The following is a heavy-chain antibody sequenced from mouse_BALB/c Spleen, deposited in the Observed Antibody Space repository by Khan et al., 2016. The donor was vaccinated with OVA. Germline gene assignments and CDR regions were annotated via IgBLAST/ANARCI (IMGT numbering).Heavy chain of an antibody. CDR2: IWAGGST. D-gene: IGHD1-3*01. V-gene: IGHV2-9*02. CDR1: GFSLTSYG. CDR3: ARLEDI. Sequence: QVQLKESGPGLVAPSQSLSITCTVSGFSLTSYGVHWVRQPPGKGLAWLGVIWAGGSTNYHSALMSRLSISKDNSKSQVFLKRNRLQTDDTAMYYCARLEDIWGQGTTLTVSS. J-gene: IGHJ2*01.